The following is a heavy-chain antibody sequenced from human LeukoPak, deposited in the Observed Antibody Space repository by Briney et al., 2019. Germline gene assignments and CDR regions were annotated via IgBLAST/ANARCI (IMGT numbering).Heavy chain of an antibody. J-gene: IGHJ4*02. Sequence: GASMKVSCKASGYTFTAYYMHWVRQAPGQGLEWMGWINPNTGDTNYAQIFQGRVAMTRDTSISTAYMELSRLTSDDTAMYYCVATTYSDYDGFDYWGQGTLVTVSS. V-gene: IGHV1-2*02. CDR3: VATTYSDYDGFDY. CDR1: GYTFTAYY. D-gene: IGHD4-17*01. CDR2: INPNTGDT.